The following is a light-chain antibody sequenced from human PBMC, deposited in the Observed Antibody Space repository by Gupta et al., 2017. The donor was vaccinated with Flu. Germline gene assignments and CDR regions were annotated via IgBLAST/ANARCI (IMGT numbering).Light chain of an antibody. J-gene: IGKJ1*01. CDR3: QQYDTYWT. V-gene: IGKV1-5*03. Sequence: DIEMTQSPSTLSASVGDRVTITCRASQSISNWLTWYQQKPGKAPKLLSYKASNLETGVPSRFSGSGSGTEFTLTISSLQPDDVATYYCQQYDTYWTFGQGTKVEIK. CDR2: KAS. CDR1: QSISNW.